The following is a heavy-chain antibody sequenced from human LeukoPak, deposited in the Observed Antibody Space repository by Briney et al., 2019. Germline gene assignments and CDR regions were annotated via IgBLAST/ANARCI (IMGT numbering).Heavy chain of an antibody. J-gene: IGHJ4*02. CDR1: GYTLTELS. V-gene: IGHV1-24*01. CDR3: ARGAYYYGSGSHFFDY. CDR2: FDPEDGET. Sequence: ASVKVSCKVSGYTLTELSMHWVRQAPGKGLEWMGGFDPEDGETIYAQKFQGRVTMTEDTSTDTAYMELNSLRSDDTAVYYCARGAYYYGSGSHFFDYWGQGTLVTVSS. D-gene: IGHD3-10*01.